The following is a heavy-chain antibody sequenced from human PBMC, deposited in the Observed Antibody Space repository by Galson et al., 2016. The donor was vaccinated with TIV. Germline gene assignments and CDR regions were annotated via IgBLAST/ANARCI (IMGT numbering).Heavy chain of an antibody. CDR3: ARSGDYGDY. CDR2: MNPNSGNT. Sequence: SVKVSCKASGYTFINYDINWVRQAAGQGLEWMGWMNPNSGNTGYAQKFRGRITMTRSTSLRTVYMELSSLTSEDTAVYYCARSGDYGDYWGQGTLVSSPQ. D-gene: IGHD2-21*02. V-gene: IGHV1-8*02. J-gene: IGHJ4*02. CDR1: GYTFINYD.